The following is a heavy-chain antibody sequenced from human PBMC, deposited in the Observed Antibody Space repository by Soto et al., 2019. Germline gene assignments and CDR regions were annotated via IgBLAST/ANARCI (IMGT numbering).Heavy chain of an antibody. J-gene: IGHJ4*02. CDR1: GGTFSSYT. V-gene: IGHV1-69*02. CDR2: IIPILGIA. CDR3: ARFLMTPVTHNEN. D-gene: IGHD4-17*01. Sequence: QVQLVQSGAEVKKPGSSVKVSCKASGGTFSSYTISWVRQAPGQGLEWMGRIIPILGIANYAQKFQGRVTITADKSTSTAYMELSSLRSEDTAVYYCARFLMTPVTHNENWGQGTLVTVSS.